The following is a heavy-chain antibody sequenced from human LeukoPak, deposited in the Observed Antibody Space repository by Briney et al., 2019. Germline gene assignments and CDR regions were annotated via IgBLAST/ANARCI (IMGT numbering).Heavy chain of an antibody. CDR1: GFTFSSYS. J-gene: IGHJ4*02. V-gene: IGHV3-21*01. CDR2: ISSSSSYI. D-gene: IGHD3-22*01. CDR3: ARDQDSSGYYHYFDY. Sequence: GGSLRLSCAAPGFTFSSYSMNWVRQAPGKGLEWVSSISSSSSYIYYADSVKGRFTISRDNAKNSLYLQMNSLRAEDTAVYYCARDQDSSGYYHYFDYWGQGTLVTVSS.